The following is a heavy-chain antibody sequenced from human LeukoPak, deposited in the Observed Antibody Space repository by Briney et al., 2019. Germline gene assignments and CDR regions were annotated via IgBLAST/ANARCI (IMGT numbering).Heavy chain of an antibody. Sequence: SETLSLTCTVSGGSISSYHWSWIRQPPGKGLEWIGHIYYTGSTNYNPSLKSRVTISLNTSKNQFSLKLSSVTAADTAVYYCARHGTSGTNLNWFDPWGQGTLVTVSS. CDR3: ARHGTSGTNLNWFDP. J-gene: IGHJ5*02. D-gene: IGHD1-1*01. CDR1: GGSISSYH. V-gene: IGHV4-59*01. CDR2: IYYTGST.